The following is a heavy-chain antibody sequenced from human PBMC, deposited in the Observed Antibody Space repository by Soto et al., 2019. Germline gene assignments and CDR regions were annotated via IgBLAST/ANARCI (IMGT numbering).Heavy chain of an antibody. J-gene: IGHJ5*01. Sequence: QVQLVESGGGVVQPGRSLRLSCAASGFTFSSYGMHWVRQAPGKGLEWVAVISYAGNNKYYADSVKGRFTIFRDNSKNAVYLQMNSLRPEDTAMYSCASDGRRDCYKYGWYESWGQGTLVTVSS. CDR2: ISYAGNNK. CDR3: ASDGRRDCYKYGWYES. V-gene: IGHV3-30*03. CDR1: GFTFSSYG. D-gene: IGHD2-21*01.